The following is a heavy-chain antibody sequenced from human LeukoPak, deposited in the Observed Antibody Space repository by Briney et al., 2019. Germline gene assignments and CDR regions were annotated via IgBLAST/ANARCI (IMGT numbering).Heavy chain of an antibody. CDR2: IKSKTDGGTT. J-gene: IGHJ4*02. CDR1: GFTFSNAW. V-gene: IGHV3-15*01. Sequence: GGSLRLSCAASGFTFSNAWMSWVRQAPGKGLEWVGRIKSKTDGGTTDYAAPVKGRFTISRDDSKNTLYLQMNSLKTEDTAVYYCTTATTRYYDILTGYYRHWGQGTLVTVSS. CDR3: TTATTRYYDILTGYYRH. D-gene: IGHD3-9*01.